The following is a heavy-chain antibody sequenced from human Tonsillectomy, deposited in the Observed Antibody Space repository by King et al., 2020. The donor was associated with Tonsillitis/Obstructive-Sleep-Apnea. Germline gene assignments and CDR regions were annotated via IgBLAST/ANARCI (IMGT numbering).Heavy chain of an antibody. Sequence: QLVQSGGEVKKPGASVKVSCKASGYTFTNYGLSWVRQAPGQGLEWMGWISAYNGNTNYAQNIRGRITLATDTSTSTGYMELRSLRSDDTAVYYCAREKDSTGSFDYWGQGTLVTISS. J-gene: IGHJ4*02. CDR3: AREKDSTGSFDY. CDR1: GYTFTNYG. D-gene: IGHD3-22*01. V-gene: IGHV1-18*01. CDR2: ISAYNGNT.